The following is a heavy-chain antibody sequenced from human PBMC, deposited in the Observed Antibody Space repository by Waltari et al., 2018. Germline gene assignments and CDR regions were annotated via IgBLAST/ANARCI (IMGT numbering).Heavy chain of an antibody. CDR1: GYIFTNYA. CDR2: INTKTGNP. J-gene: IGHJ4*02. CDR3: ARGIQLWGRGSWYFDN. D-gene: IGHD3-16*01. Sequence: QVQRVQSGSELKKTGASGQVSCTASGYIFTNYALNWVRQAPGQGLEWMGWINTKTGNPTYAQGFRGRFVFSLDTSVSTASLQISSLKAEDTAVYYCARGIQLWGRGSWYFDNWGQGTLVTVSS. V-gene: IGHV7-4-1*02.